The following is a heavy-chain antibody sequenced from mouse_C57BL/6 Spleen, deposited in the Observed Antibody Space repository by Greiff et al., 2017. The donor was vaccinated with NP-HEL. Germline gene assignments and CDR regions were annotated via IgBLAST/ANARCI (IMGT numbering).Heavy chain of an antibody. V-gene: IGHV1-64*01. CDR2: IHPNSGST. CDR1: GYTFTSYW. D-gene: IGHD2-2*01. Sequence: VQLQQSGAELVKPGASVKLSCKASGYTFTSYWMHWVKQRPGQGLEWIGMIHPNSGSTNYNEKFKSKATLTVDKSSSTAYMQLSSLTSEDSAVYYCARLGYDPYAMDYWGQGTSVTVSS. CDR3: ARLGYDPYAMDY. J-gene: IGHJ4*01.